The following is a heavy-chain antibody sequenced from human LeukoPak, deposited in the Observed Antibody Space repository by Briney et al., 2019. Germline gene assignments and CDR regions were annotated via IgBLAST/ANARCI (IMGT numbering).Heavy chain of an antibody. Sequence: GESLRISGKGSGYSFTSYWLSWVRPMPGKGLEWMGRIDPSDSYTNYSPPFQGHVTISADKSISTAYRQWSSLKASDTAMYYCVGDILTGYYNEGRYWGQRTLGTVSS. V-gene: IGHV5-10-1*01. J-gene: IGHJ4*02. CDR3: VGDILTGYYNEGRY. D-gene: IGHD3-9*01. CDR2: IDPSDSYT. CDR1: GYSFTSYW.